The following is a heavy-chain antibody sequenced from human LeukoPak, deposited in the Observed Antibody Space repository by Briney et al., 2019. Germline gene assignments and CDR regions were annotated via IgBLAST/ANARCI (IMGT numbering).Heavy chain of an antibody. CDR3: ARASWLQSYYFDY. CDR1: GCSISSGVYY. Sequence: PSETLSLTCTVSGCSISSGVYYWSWIRQHPGKGLDWIGYIYYSGSTYYNPSLKSRVTISVDTSKNQFSLKLSSVTAADTDVYYCARASWLQSYYFDYWGQGTLVTVSS. V-gene: IGHV4-31*03. CDR2: IYYSGST. D-gene: IGHD5-24*01. J-gene: IGHJ4*02.